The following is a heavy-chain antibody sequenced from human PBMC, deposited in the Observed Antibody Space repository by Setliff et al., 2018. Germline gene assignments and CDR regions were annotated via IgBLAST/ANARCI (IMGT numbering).Heavy chain of an antibody. Sequence: KTSETLSLTCAVYGGSFSGYYWSWIRQPPGKGLEWIGYIYYSGSTNYNPSLKSRVTISVDTSKNQFSLKLSSVTAADTAVYYCAREGYYNFWSGFMDVWGQGTTVTVSS. D-gene: IGHD3-3*01. CDR2: IYYSGST. CDR3: AREGYYNFWSGFMDV. J-gene: IGHJ6*02. V-gene: IGHV4-59*01. CDR1: GGSFSGYY.